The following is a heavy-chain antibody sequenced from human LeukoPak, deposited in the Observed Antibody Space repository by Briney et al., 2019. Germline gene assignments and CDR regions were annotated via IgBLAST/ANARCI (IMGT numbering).Heavy chain of an antibody. D-gene: IGHD1-26*01. CDR2: IKQDGSEK. CDR1: GFTFSYYW. J-gene: IGHJ4*02. CDR3: ARGYSGTYSGPFDH. Sequence: AGGSLRLSCAASGFTFSYYWMSWVRQVPGKGLEWVANIKQDGSEKYYVDSVKGRLTISRDNAKNSLSLQMNSLRAEDTAVYYCARGYSGTYSGPFDHWGQGTLVTVSS. V-gene: IGHV3-7*04.